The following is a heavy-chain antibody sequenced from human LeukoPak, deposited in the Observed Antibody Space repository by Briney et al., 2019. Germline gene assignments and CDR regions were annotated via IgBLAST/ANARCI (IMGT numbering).Heavy chain of an antibody. CDR3: AKTQQWLATGGWYWFDS. V-gene: IGHV3-64*01. D-gene: IGHD6-19*01. CDR2: ISSNGGST. CDR1: GGSISSYY. Sequence: ETLSLTCTVSGGSISSYYWSWIRQPPGKGLEYVSSISSNGGSTYYANSVKGRFTVSRDNSKSTLFLQMVRLRDEDMAVYYCAKTQQWLATGGWYWFDSWGQGTLVTVSS. J-gene: IGHJ5*01.